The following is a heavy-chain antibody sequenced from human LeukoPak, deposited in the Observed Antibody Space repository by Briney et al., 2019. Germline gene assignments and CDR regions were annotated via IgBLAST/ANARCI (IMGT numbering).Heavy chain of an antibody. CDR3: ARGEYGGYEVY. V-gene: IGHV4-59*01. Sequence: SETLSFTGRVPGGPIRSYYWSWIRQPPGKGLEWIGYIYYSGSTNYNPSLKSRVTISVDTSKNQFSLKLSSVTAADTAVYYCARGEYGGYEVYWGQGTLVTVSS. J-gene: IGHJ4*02. CDR1: GGPIRSYY. CDR2: IYYSGST. D-gene: IGHD5-12*01.